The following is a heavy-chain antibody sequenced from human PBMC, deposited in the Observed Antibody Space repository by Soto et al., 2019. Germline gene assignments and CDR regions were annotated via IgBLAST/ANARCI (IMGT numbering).Heavy chain of an antibody. V-gene: IGHV3-23*01. CDR3: AVHFTGYSSGWSGG. J-gene: IGHJ4*02. CDR2: ISGSGGST. Sequence: GGSLRLSCAASGFTFSSYAMSWVRQAPGKGLEWVSAISGSGGSTYYADSVKGRFTISRDNSKNTMYLHMNSLRAEDTAVYYCAVHFTGYSSGWSGGWGQGTLVTVSS. D-gene: IGHD6-19*01. CDR1: GFTFSSYA.